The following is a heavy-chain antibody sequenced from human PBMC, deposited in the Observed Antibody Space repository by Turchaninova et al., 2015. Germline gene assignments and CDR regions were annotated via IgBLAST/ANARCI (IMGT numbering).Heavy chain of an antibody. Sequence: QLVESGGGLVRPGGSLRLHCVASGFSFDSYWMSWVRQAPGKGLDGVDNIREDGGDLREADSVKGRFTISRDNAKNSLYLEMNRLTAEDTAGYSCARHKGTTYGMDVWGQGTTVTVSS. J-gene: IGHJ6*02. CDR3: ARHKGTTYGMDV. V-gene: IGHV3-7*03. CDR1: GFSFDSYW. CDR2: IREDGGDL. D-gene: IGHD2/OR15-2a*01.